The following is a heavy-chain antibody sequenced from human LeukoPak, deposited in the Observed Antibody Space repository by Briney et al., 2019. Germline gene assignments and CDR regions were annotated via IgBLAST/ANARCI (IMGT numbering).Heavy chain of an antibody. CDR3: ARGLYCSGGNCYGPFDY. CDR1: GYTFTGYF. J-gene: IGHJ4*02. V-gene: IGHV1-2*02. D-gene: IGHD2-15*01. CDR2: INPNSGGT. Sequence: WASVKVSCKASGYTFTGYFMHWVRQAPGQGLEWMVWINPNSGGTDSAQKFQGRVTMTRDTSISTVYMELSSLRSDDTAVYYCARGLYCSGGNCYGPFDYWGQGTLVTVSS.